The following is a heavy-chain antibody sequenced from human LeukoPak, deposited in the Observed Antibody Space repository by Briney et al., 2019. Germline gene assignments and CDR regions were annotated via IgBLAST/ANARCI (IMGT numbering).Heavy chain of an antibody. CDR3: ARGASKRGSVSFDY. D-gene: IGHD2/OR15-2a*01. Sequence: SETLSLTCTVSGGSISSSSYYWGWIRQPPGKGLEWIGIAYYSGSTSYSASLKSRVTISVDTSKNQFSLKLSSVTAADTAVYYCARGASKRGSVSFDYWGQGTLVTVSS. CDR1: GGSISSSSYY. CDR2: AYYSGST. J-gene: IGHJ4*02. V-gene: IGHV4-39*07.